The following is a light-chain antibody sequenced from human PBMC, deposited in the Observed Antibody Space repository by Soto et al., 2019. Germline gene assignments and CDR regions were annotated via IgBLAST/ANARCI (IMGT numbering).Light chain of an antibody. Sequence: QAVVTQPPSVSGSPGQRVTISCTGSSSDIGAGFDVHWYQHLPGTAPKLLIYGNTNRPSGVPVRFSGSKSGTSASLVITGLQAEDEADYYCQSYENSRTGFYVFGTGTKLTVL. CDR2: GNT. CDR1: SSDIGAGFD. J-gene: IGLJ1*01. CDR3: QSYENSRTGFYV. V-gene: IGLV1-40*01.